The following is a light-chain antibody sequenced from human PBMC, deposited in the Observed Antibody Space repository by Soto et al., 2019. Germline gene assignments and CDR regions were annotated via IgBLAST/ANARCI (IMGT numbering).Light chain of an antibody. CDR2: EVS. V-gene: IGLV2-14*01. J-gene: IGLJ1*01. CDR1: SSDVGGYNY. CDR3: SSYTSSSTLV. Sequence: QSALTQPASVSGSPGQSITISCTGTSSDVGGYNYVSWYQQHPGKAPKLMIYEVSNRPSGVSNRFSGSKSGNTASLTISGLHAEDDADYYCSSYTSSSTLVIGTGTKLTVL.